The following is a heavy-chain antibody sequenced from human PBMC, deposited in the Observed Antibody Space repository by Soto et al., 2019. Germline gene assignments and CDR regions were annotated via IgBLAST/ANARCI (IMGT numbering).Heavy chain of an antibody. CDR1: GFTFSSYG. CDR3: AKDYSPYYYDSSPIDY. J-gene: IGHJ4*02. Sequence: PGGSLRLSCAASGFTFSSYGMHWVRQAPGKGLEWVAVISYDGSNKYYADSVKGRFTISRDNSKNTLYLQMNSLRAEDTAVYYCAKDYSPYYYDSSPIDYWGQGTLVTVSS. V-gene: IGHV3-30*18. CDR2: ISYDGSNK. D-gene: IGHD3-22*01.